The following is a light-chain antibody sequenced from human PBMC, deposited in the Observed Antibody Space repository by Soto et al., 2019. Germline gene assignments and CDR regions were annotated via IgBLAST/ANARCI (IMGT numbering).Light chain of an antibody. J-gene: IGKJ1*01. CDR2: GAS. V-gene: IGKV1-8*01. Sequence: AIRLTPPPPPLSAPAGDRVATACRASQDVGRNLAWYQQKPGQAPKLLIYGASTLQSGVPSRFSGGGSGTDFTLTISCLQSEDFATYYCQHYKNYPWTFGQGTKVEIK. CDR3: QHYKNYPWT. CDR1: QDVGRN.